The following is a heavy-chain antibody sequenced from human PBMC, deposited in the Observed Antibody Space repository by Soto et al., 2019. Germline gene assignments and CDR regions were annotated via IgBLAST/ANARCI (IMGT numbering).Heavy chain of an antibody. V-gene: IGHV2-5*01. CDR2: IYWNDDK. Sequence: GATLGNHTRPLGLTCSSPWFPLHTKEKGVGWIRQPPGKALEWLALIYWNDDKRYSPSLKSRLTITKDTSKNQVVLTMTNMDPVDTATYYCAHRRPSGPRYCCFNCFGLWGQGTLVTVSS. D-gene: IGHD2-15*01. CDR1: WFPLHTKEKG. J-gene: IGHJ5*02. CDR3: AHRRPSGPRYCCFNCFGL.